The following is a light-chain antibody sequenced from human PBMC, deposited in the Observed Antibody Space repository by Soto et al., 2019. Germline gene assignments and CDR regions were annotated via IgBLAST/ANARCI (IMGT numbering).Light chain of an antibody. Sequence: IMMTQSPLSLPVTPGEPASIYCRSSQSLLHSNGYNYLDWYLQKPGQSPQLMIYLGSNRASGVPDRFSGSGSGTDFKLKISRVEAEDFGVYYCMQALQTPPTFGQGTRLEI. CDR1: QSLLHSNGYNY. V-gene: IGKV2-28*01. CDR3: MQALQTPPT. CDR2: LGS. J-gene: IGKJ5*01.